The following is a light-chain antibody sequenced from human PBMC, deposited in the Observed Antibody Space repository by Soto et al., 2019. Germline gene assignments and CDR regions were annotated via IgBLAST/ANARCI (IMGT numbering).Light chain of an antibody. CDR1: SSNIGSNY. J-gene: IGLJ2*01. V-gene: IGLV1-47*01. CDR2: RNN. CDR3: AAWDDSLSGHVV. Sequence: QSVLTQPPSASGTPGQRVTISCSGSSSNIGSNYVYWYQQLPGTAPKLLIYRNNQRPSGVPDRFSGSKSGTSASLAISGLRYEDEADYYCAAWDDSLSGHVVFGGGTKLTVL.